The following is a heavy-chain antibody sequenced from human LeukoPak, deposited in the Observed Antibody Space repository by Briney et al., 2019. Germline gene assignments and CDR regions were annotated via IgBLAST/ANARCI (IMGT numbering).Heavy chain of an antibody. CDR3: ARASTYDSSGYPYYFDY. J-gene: IGHJ4*02. Sequence: GGSLRLSCAASGFTFSSYEMNWVRQAPGKGLKWVSYISSSGSTIYYADSVKGRFTISRDNAKNSLYLQMNSLRAEDTAVYYCARASTYDSSGYPYYFDYWGQGTLVTVSS. D-gene: IGHD3-22*01. CDR1: GFTFSSYE. V-gene: IGHV3-48*03. CDR2: ISSSGSTI.